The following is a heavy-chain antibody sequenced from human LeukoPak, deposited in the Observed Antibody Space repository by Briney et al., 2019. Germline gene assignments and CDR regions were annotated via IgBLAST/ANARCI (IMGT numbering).Heavy chain of an antibody. J-gene: IGHJ4*02. Sequence: SETLSLTCTVSGGSISGYYWSWIRQPAGKGLEWIGHIDTSGGTNYNPSLKSRLTLSLDTSKNQFSLKLNSVTAADTAVYYCARDLLGLYYFDYWGQGTLVTVSS. D-gene: IGHD2-2*01. CDR1: GGSISGYY. CDR3: ARDLLGLYYFDY. V-gene: IGHV4-4*07. CDR2: IDTSGGT.